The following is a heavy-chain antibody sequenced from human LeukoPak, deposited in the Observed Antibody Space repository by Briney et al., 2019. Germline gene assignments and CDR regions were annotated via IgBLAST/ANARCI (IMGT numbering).Heavy chain of an antibody. CDR3: ARHRGSYYGEFDY. CDR1: GFTFSDYW. J-gene: IGHJ4*02. D-gene: IGHD1-26*01. V-gene: IGHV3-7*01. CDR2: IKEDGSEK. Sequence: RSGGSLRLSCAASGFTFSDYWMSWVRQAPGKGLEWVANIKEDGSEKYYVDSVKGRFTISRDNAKNSLYLQMNSLRVEDTAVYYCARHRGSYYGEFDYWGQGTLVTVSS.